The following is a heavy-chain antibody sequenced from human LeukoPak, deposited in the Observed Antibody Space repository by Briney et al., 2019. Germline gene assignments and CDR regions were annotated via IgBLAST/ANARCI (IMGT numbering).Heavy chain of an antibody. CDR3: ATELAEDWFDP. J-gene: IGHJ5*02. V-gene: IGHV1-18*04. Sequence: ASVKVSCKASGYTFTSYGINWVRQAPGQGLEWMGWISAYNGNTNYAQKLQGRVTMTTDTSTSTAYMELRSLRSDDTAVYYCATELAEDWFDPWGQGTLVTVSS. CDR2: ISAYNGNT. D-gene: IGHD3-10*01. CDR1: GYTFTSYG.